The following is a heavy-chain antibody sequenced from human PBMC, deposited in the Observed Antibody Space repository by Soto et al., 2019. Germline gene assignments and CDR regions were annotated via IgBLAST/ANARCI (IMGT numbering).Heavy chain of an antibody. CDR3: ARQNYDTSGYCCDV. Sequence: PSETLSLTCTVSGGSLSSGTYYWAWFRQPPGKGLEWIGTIHYSGSTYHNPSLKSRVAMSVDTSKNQFSLKLSSVTAADTAVSYGARQNYDTSGYCCDVWGQGARVTV. J-gene: IGHJ4*02. CDR2: IHYSGST. CDR1: GGSLSSGTYY. D-gene: IGHD3-22*01. V-gene: IGHV4-39*01.